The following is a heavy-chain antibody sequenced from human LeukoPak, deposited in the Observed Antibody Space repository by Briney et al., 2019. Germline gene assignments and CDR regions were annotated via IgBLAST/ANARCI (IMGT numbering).Heavy chain of an antibody. CDR1: GFTFDDYA. V-gene: IGHV4-59*05. D-gene: IGHD5-12*01. Sequence: GSLRLSCAASGFTFDDYAMHWVRQAPGKGLEWIGSIYSSGNTYYNASLKSRVTMYIDTSKNQFSLKLSSVTAADTAMYYCAKSNGYGLIDYWGQGTLVTVSS. J-gene: IGHJ4*02. CDR2: IYSSGNT. CDR3: AKSNGYGLIDY.